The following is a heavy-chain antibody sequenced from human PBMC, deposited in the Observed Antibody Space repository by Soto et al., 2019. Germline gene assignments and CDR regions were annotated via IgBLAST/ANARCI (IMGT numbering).Heavy chain of an antibody. D-gene: IGHD2-2*01. CDR3: ARDIVVVRARYFDY. J-gene: IGHJ4*02. CDR1: GGTFSSYT. CDR2: IIPILGIA. Sequence: ASVKVSCKASGGTFSSYTISWVRQAPGQGLEWMGRIIPILGIANYAQKFQGRVTITADKSTSTAYMELSSLRSEDTAVYYCARDIVVVRARYFDYWGQGTLVTVSS. V-gene: IGHV1-69*04.